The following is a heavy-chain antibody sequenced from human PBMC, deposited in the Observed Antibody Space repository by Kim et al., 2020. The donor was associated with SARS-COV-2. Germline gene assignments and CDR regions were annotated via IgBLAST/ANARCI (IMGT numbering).Heavy chain of an antibody. Sequence: NYNPSLKSRVTMSLDRSKKQVSLTLNSVTAADTAVYYCARVRPDYYYGMDVWGQGTTVTVSS. J-gene: IGHJ6*02. CDR3: ARVRPDYYYGMDV. V-gene: IGHV4-4*07.